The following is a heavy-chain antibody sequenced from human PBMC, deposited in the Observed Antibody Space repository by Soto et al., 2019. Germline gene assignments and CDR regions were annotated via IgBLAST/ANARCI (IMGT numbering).Heavy chain of an antibody. Sequence: GGSLRLSCVASGFTFNSYAMNWVRQAPGKGLEWVSAISGGGGSLSYADSVKGRFTISRDNAKNSLYLQMNSLRADDTAAYYCGKWDTYHDASRAYSGFDCWGQGTLVTVSS. CDR1: GFTFNSYA. J-gene: IGHJ4*02. CDR3: GKWDTYHDASRAYSGFDC. CDR2: ISGGGGSL. D-gene: IGHD3-22*01. V-gene: IGHV3-23*01.